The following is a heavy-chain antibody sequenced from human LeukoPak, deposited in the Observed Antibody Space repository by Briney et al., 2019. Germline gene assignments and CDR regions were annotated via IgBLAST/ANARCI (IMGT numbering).Heavy chain of an antibody. Sequence: PSETPSLTCTVSGGSISSKYWSWIRQPPGKGLGWIGYIDYSGSTNYNPSLKSRVTISVDTSKKQFSLKLSSVTAVDTAVYYCARYVYGSGSYYNWFDPWGQGTLVTVSS. CDR3: ARYVYGSGSYYNWFDP. CDR1: GGSISSKY. V-gene: IGHV4-59*01. CDR2: IDYSGST. D-gene: IGHD3-10*01. J-gene: IGHJ5*02.